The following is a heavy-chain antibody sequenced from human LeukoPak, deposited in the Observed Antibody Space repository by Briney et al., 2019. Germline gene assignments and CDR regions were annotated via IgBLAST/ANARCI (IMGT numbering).Heavy chain of an antibody. CDR1: GGTFSSYA. CDR2: IIPIFGTA. J-gene: IGHJ3*02. Sequence: GASVKVSCKASGGTFSSYAISWVRQAPGQGLEWMGGIIPIFGTANYAQKFQGRVTITTDESTSTAYMELSSLRSEDTAVYYCARAGLLTPDAFDIWGQGTMVTVSS. V-gene: IGHV1-69*05. D-gene: IGHD4/OR15-4a*01. CDR3: ARAGLLTPDAFDI.